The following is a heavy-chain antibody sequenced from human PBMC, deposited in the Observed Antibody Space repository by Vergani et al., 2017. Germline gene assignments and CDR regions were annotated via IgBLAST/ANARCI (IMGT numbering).Heavy chain of an antibody. CDR2: LSASDRRT. D-gene: IGHD6-19*01. CDR3: AKVGRSEVAGTFGAFDI. Sequence: EVQLLESGGGSVQPGESLRLSCVASGFRFREHGMSWVRQAPGKGLEWVSTLSASDRRTHYADSVKGRFTISRDISKNTLFLHMNSLRPEDTAVYYCAKVGRSEVAGTFGAFDIWGQGTMVTVSS. V-gene: IGHV3-23*01. J-gene: IGHJ3*02. CDR1: GFRFREHG.